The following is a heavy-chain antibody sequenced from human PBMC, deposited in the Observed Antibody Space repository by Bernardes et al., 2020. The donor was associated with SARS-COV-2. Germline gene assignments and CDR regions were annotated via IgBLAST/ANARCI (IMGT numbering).Heavy chain of an antibody. CDR3: ARGGTYSSSPNDY. Sequence: GGSLRLSCAASGFTFSSYWMHWVRQAPGRGLVWVSRINGDGSSTSYADSVKGRFTISRDNAKNTLYLHMNSLRAEDTAVYYCARGGTYSSSPNDYWGQGTLVTVSS. V-gene: IGHV3-74*01. D-gene: IGHD6-6*01. CDR1: GFTFSSYW. CDR2: INGDGSST. J-gene: IGHJ4*02.